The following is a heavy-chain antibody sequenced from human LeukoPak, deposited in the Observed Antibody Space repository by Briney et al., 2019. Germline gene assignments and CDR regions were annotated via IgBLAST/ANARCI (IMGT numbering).Heavy chain of an antibody. D-gene: IGHD1-26*01. V-gene: IGHV4-34*01. CDR2: INHSGST. CDR1: GGSFSGYY. J-gene: IGHJ4*02. Sequence: PSETLSLTCAVYGGSFSGYYWSWIRQPPGKGLEWIGEINHSGSTNYNPSLKSRVTISVDTSKNQFSLKLSSVTAADTAVYYCARRRSHFTPWDPYHFDYWGQGTLVTVSS. CDR3: ARRRSHFTPWDPYHFDY.